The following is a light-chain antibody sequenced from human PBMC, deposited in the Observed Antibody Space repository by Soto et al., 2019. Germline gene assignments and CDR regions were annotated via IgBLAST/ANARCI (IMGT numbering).Light chain of an antibody. V-gene: IGKV3-20*01. CDR1: QSVGRNY. CDR3: HQYAFSPLT. J-gene: IGKJ4*01. Sequence: EIVLTQSPGTLSLSPGERATLSCRASQSVGRNYLGWYQQKPGQAPRLLIYDASNRATGIPDRFSGSGSGPDFTLTISRLEPEDFALSFCHQYAFSPLTFGGGTKVEIK. CDR2: DAS.